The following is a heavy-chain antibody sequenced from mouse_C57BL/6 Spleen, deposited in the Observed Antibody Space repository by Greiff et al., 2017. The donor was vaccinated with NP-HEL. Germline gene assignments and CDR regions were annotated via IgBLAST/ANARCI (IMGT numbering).Heavy chain of an antibody. CDR2: ISSGSSTI. V-gene: IGHV5-17*01. J-gene: IGHJ3*01. CDR3: ARPRGSTWFAY. CDR1: GFTFSDYG. Sequence: EVQVVESGGGLVKPGGSLKLSCAASGFTFSDYGMHWVRQAPEKGLEWVAYISSGSSTIYYADTVKGRFTISRDNAKNTLFLQMTSLRSEDTAVYYCARPRGSTWFAYWGQGTLVTVSA. D-gene: IGHD1-1*01.